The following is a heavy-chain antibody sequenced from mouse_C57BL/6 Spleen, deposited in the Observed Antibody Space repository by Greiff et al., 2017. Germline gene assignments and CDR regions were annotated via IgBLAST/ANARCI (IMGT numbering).Heavy chain of an antibody. CDR2: INPSTGGT. J-gene: IGHJ4*01. D-gene: IGHD2-3*01. CDR1: GYSFTGYY. CDR3: ARRRMIHYAMDY. V-gene: IGHV1-42*01. Sequence: DVKLQESGPELVKPGASVKISCKASGYSFTGYYMNWVKQSPEKSLEWIGEINPSTGGTTYNQKFKAKATLTVDKSSSTAYMQLKSLTSEDSAVYYCARRRMIHYAMDYWGQGTSVTVSS.